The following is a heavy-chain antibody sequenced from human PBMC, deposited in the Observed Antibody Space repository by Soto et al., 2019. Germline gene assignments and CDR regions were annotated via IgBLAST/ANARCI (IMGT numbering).Heavy chain of an antibody. CDR2: IYPRDSDT. CDR1: GYGFSNYW. V-gene: IGHV5-51*01. CDR3: ARRGYSSYEGAWLDY. Sequence: PGESLKISCKYSGYGFSNYWVAWVRQLPGKGLEWMGMIYPRDSDTTYSPSFEGQVTISADRSTSVVYLQWSRLKASDTATYYCARRGYSSYEGAWLDYWGQGTLVTVSS. D-gene: IGHD5-12*01. J-gene: IGHJ4*02.